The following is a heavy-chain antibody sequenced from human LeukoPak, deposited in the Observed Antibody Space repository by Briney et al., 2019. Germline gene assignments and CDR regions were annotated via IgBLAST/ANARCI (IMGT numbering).Heavy chain of an antibody. V-gene: IGHV3-33*01. J-gene: IGHJ4*02. CDR3: ARALVVVPAAHFDY. D-gene: IGHD2-2*01. CDR1: GSTFSSYG. Sequence: GGSLRLSCAASGSTFSSYGMHWVRQAPGKGLEWVAVIWYDGSNKYYADSVKGRFTISRDNSKNTLYLQMNSLRAEDTAVYYCARALVVVPAAHFDYWGQGTLVTVSS. CDR2: IWYDGSNK.